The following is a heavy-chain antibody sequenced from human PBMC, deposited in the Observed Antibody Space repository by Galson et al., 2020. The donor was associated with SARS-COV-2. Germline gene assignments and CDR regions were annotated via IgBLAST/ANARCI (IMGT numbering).Heavy chain of an antibody. Sequence: GESLTISCAASGFSFNNYAMHWVRQAPGKGLEWVAVIWFDGTNKYYADSVKGRFTISRDNPKNTLYLQMNSLRAEDTAVYYCARDELRAFCSSTSCYDAFNIWGQGTKVTVSS. CDR3: ARDELRAFCSSTSCYDAFNI. V-gene: IGHV3-33*01. CDR1: GFSFNNYA. J-gene: IGHJ3*02. CDR2: IWFDGTNK. D-gene: IGHD2-2*01.